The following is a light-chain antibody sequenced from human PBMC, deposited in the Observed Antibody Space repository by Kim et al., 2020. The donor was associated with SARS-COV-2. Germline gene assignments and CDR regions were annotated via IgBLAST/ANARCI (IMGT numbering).Light chain of an antibody. CDR3: ASWDDRLSGSV. CDR1: RSNIPNNY. J-gene: IGLJ1*01. CDR2: RDN. V-gene: IGLV1-47*01. Sequence: QSVLTQPPSVSGTPGQTVTISCSGSRSNIPNNYVYWYQQFAGTAPKVLIFRDNERPSGVPDRFSGSKSGTSASLAISGLRSEDEADYYCASWDDRLSGSVFGTGTKVTVL.